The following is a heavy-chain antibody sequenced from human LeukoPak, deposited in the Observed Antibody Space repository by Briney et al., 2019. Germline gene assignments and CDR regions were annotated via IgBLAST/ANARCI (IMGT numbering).Heavy chain of an antibody. D-gene: IGHD2/OR15-2a*01. CDR3: VSFYETY. CDR2: INSDGSWT. V-gene: IGHV3-74*01. CDR1: GNYW. Sequence: GGSLRLSCAAAGNYWMHWVRQVPGKGLVWVSHINSDGSWTSYADSVKGRFTISKDNAKNTVYLQMNSLRAEDTAVYYCVSFYETYWGRGTLVTVSS. J-gene: IGHJ4*02.